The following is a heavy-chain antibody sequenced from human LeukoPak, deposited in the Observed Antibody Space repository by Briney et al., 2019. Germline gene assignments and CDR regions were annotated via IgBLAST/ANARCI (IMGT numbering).Heavy chain of an antibody. CDR3: AKDQGRGYIYADFDY. D-gene: IGHD5-18*01. J-gene: IGHJ4*02. Sequence: GSLRLSCAASGFTFSSYAMSWVRQTPGKGLEGVSAISGSGGSTYYADSVKGRFTISRDNSKNTLYLQMNSLRAEDTAAYYCAKDQGRGYIYADFDYLGQGTLVTVSS. CDR2: ISGSGGST. V-gene: IGHV3-23*01. CDR1: GFTFSSYA.